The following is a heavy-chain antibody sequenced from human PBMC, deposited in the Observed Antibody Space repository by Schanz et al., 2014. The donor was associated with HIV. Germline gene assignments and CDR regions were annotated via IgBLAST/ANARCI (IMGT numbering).Heavy chain of an antibody. CDR1: GFTFGDHY. J-gene: IGHJ4*02. CDR2: ITGPGDTM. Sequence: VQLVESGGGLVKPGGSLSLSCVASGFTFGDHYMTWIRQAPGKGLEWVAHITGPGDTMYYADSVKGRFTISRDNAKNSLSLQMNSLRAEDTAVYYCAKVGRIYSTTWIDHWGQGTLVTV. D-gene: IGHD6-13*01. V-gene: IGHV3-11*04. CDR3: AKVGRIYSTTWIDH.